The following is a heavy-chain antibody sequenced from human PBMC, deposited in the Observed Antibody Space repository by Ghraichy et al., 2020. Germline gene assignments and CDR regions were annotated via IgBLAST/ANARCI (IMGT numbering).Heavy chain of an antibody. D-gene: IGHD4-11*01. CDR2: ISWNSGST. CDR3: VKDSKGYSNYGWFDP. CDR1: GFTFADYA. Sequence: GGSLRLSCAASGFTFADYAMHWVRQAPGKGLEWVSGISWNSGSTGYADSVKGRFTISRDNAKNSLYLQMNSLRAEDTALYYCVKDSKGYSNYGWFDPWGQGTLVTVSS. J-gene: IGHJ5*02. V-gene: IGHV3-9*01.